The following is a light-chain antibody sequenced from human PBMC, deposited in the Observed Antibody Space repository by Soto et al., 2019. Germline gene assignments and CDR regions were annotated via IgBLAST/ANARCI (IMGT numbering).Light chain of an antibody. V-gene: IGLV4-69*02. CDR1: SGHSSYA. CDR2: INSDGSH. CDR3: QTWGTGIHV. J-gene: IGLJ2*01. Sequence: QSVLTQSPSTSASLGASVKLTCTLNSGHSSYAITWHQQQPEKGPRYLMRINSDGSHSKGDGIPDRFSGSSSGAERYLTISSLQSEDEADYYCQTWGTGIHVFGGGTKVTVL.